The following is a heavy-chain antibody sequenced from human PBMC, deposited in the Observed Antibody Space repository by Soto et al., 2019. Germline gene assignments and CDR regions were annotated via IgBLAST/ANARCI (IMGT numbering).Heavy chain of an antibody. J-gene: IGHJ5*02. CDR3: ARLLAAAGTWFDP. CDR1: GGTFSSYA. Sequence: GASVKVSCKASGGTFSSYAISWVRQAPGQGLEWMGGIIPIFGTANYAQKFQGRVTITADESTSTAYMELSSLRCEDTVVYYCARLLAAAGTWFDPWGQGTLVTVSS. D-gene: IGHD6-13*01. CDR2: IIPIFGTA. V-gene: IGHV1-69*13.